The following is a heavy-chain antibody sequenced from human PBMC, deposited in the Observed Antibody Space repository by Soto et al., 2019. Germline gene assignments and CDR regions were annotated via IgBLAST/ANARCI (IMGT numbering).Heavy chain of an antibody. CDR3: AAAYYDYVWGSYRNTPLDY. CDR2: IVVGSGNT. J-gene: IGHJ4*02. D-gene: IGHD3-16*02. Sequence: QMQLVQSGPEVKKPGTSVKVSCKASGFTFTSSAVQWVRQARGQRLEWIGWIVVGSGNTNYAQKFQERVTITRDMSTSTAYMELGSLRSEDTAVYYCAAAYYDYVWGSYRNTPLDYWGQGTLVTVSS. CDR1: GFTFTSSA. V-gene: IGHV1-58*01.